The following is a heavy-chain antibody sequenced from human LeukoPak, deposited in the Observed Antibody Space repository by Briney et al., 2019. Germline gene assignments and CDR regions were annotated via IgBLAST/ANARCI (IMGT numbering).Heavy chain of an antibody. D-gene: IGHD2-2*02. CDR2: INWNGGST. CDR3: ARRDIVVVPAAIFGAFDI. V-gene: IGHV3-20*04. J-gene: IGHJ3*02. CDR1: GFTFSSYE. Sequence: GGSLRLSRAASGFTFSSYEMNWVRQAPGKGLEWVSGINWNGGSTGYADSVKGRFTISRDNAKNSLYLQMNSLRAEDTALYYCARRDIVVVPAAIFGAFDIWGQGTMVTVSS.